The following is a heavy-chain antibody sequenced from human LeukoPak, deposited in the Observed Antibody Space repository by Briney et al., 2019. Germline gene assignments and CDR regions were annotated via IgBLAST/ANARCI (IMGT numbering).Heavy chain of an antibody. D-gene: IGHD2-15*01. V-gene: IGHV4-61*01. J-gene: IGHJ4*02. CDR2: IFYSGST. CDR1: GGSVSSGSYY. CDR3: ARELCSGGSCGKFDY. Sequence: SETLSLTCTVSGGSVSSGSYYWSWSRQPPGKGLEWIGNIFYSGSTNYNPSLKSRVTISLDTSKNQFSLKLSSVTAADTAVYYCARELCSGGSCGKFDYWGQGTLVTVSS.